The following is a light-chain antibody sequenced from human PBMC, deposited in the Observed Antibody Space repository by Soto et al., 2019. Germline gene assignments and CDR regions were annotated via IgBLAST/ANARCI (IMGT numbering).Light chain of an antibody. V-gene: IGLV2-14*01. CDR3: SSYTGSSTFV. J-gene: IGLJ1*01. CDR2: DVN. CDR1: SSDVGGYDY. Sequence: QSALTHPASVSGSHGQSITISCTGTSSDVGGYDYVSWYQQLPGKAPKLLIYDVNNRPSGVSHRFSGSKSGNTASLTISGLQAEDEADYYCSSYTGSSTFVFGTGTKVTVL.